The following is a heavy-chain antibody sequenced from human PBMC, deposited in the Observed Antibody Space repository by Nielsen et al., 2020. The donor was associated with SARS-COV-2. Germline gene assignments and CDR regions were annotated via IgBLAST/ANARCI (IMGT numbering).Heavy chain of an antibody. CDR1: GGSISNYY. V-gene: IGHV4-59*01. CDR2: IYYSGST. J-gene: IGHJ4*02. D-gene: IGHD5-18*01. CDR3: ARTGYSYGYDFDY. Sequence: SETLSLTCTVSGGSISNYYWSWIRQPPGKGLEWIGYIYYSGSTNYNPSLKSRVTISVDTSKNQFSLKLSSVTAADTAVYYCARTGYSYGYDFDYWGQGTLVTVSS.